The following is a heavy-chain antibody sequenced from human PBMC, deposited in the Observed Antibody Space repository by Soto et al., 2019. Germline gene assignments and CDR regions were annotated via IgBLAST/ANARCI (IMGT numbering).Heavy chain of an antibody. CDR3: ARAYGDYVFVY. V-gene: IGHV4-59*01. Sequence: SETLSLTCTVSGGSISSYYWSWIRQPPGKGLEWIGYIYYSGSTNYNPSLKSRVTISVDTSKNQFSLKLSSVTSADTAVYYCARAYGDYVFVYWGQGTLVTVSS. D-gene: IGHD4-17*01. J-gene: IGHJ4*02. CDR1: GGSISSYY. CDR2: IYYSGST.